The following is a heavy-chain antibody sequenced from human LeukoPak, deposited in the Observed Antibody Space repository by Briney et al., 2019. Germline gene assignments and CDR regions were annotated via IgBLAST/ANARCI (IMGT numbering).Heavy chain of an antibody. D-gene: IGHD5-12*01. V-gene: IGHV4-4*07. Sequence: PSETLSLTCTVSGDSTSNYYWSWIRQSAGKGLEWIGRINTSENTNYNPSLKSRVTMSLDTSKNQFSLNLSSVTVADTAVYYCARDRLGFRVDVWGKGTTVTVSS. CDR1: GDSTSNYY. CDR2: INTSENT. J-gene: IGHJ6*04. CDR3: ARDRLGFRVDV.